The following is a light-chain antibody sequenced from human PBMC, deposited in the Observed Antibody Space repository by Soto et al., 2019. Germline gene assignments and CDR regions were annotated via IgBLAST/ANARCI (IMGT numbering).Light chain of an antibody. J-gene: IGKJ1*01. CDR2: WAS. Sequence: DIVMTQSPDSLAVSLGERATINYKSSQSLLYRSNNKNYLAWYQQKPGQPLKLLISWASTRESGVPDRFSGSGSGTDFTLTISSLQAEDVAVYFCQHYYSAPRTFGQGTKVEIK. CDR1: QSLLYRSNNKNY. CDR3: QHYYSAPRT. V-gene: IGKV4-1*01.